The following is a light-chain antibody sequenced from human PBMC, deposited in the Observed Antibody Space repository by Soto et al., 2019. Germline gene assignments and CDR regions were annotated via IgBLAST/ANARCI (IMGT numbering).Light chain of an antibody. J-gene: IGKJ2*01. CDR3: QQSYSNPPT. CDR1: QSIATY. Sequence: DIQMTQSPSSLSASVGDRVTITCRASQSIATYLNWYQQKPGKAPNLLIYGATNLHSGAPSRFTGSGSGTDFTLIISSLQPEDFATYYCQQSYSNPPTVGLWTKLEI. V-gene: IGKV1-39*01. CDR2: GAT.